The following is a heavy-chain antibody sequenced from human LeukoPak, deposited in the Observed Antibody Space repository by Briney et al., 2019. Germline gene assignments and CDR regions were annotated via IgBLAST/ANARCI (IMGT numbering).Heavy chain of an antibody. CDR2: ISSSSSTI. J-gene: IGHJ4*02. CDR3: ARSAVLRFLEWLLYFDY. D-gene: IGHD3-3*01. V-gene: IGHV3-48*01. CDR1: GFTFSSYS. Sequence: GGSLRLACAASGFTFSSYSMNWVRQAPGKGLEWVSYISSSSSTIYYADSVKGRFTISRDNAKNSLYLQMNSLRAEDTAVYYCARSAVLRFLEWLLYFDYCGQGTLVTVSS.